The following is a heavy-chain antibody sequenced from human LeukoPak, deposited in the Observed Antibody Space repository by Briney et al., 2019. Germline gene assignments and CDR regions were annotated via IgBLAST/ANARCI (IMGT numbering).Heavy chain of an antibody. CDR3: ARLLIYCSSTSCHFDY. CDR1: GGSISSSNYY. CDR2: IYYSGIT. J-gene: IGHJ4*02. Sequence: SETLSLTCTVSGGSISSSNYYWGWIRQPPGKGLEWIGSIYYSGITYYNPSLKSRVTISVETSNNQFSLKLSSVTAADTAMYYCARLLIYCSSTSCHFDYWGAGTLVTVSS. D-gene: IGHD2-2*01. V-gene: IGHV4-39*01.